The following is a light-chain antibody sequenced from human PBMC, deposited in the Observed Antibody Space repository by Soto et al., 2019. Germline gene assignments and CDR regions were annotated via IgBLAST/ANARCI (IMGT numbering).Light chain of an antibody. CDR1: QSVSSN. J-gene: IGKJ2*01. CDR2: GAS. V-gene: IGKV3-15*01. Sequence: EIVMTQSPATLSVSPGERATLSCRASQSVSSNLAWYQQKPGQAPRLLIYGASTRATGIPARFSASASGTEFTLTISSLQSEDFEVYYCQQYNNWPYTFGQGTKLEIK. CDR3: QQYNNWPYT.